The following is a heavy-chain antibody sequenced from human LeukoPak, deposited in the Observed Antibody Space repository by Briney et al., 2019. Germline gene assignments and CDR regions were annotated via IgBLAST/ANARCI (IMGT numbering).Heavy chain of an antibody. V-gene: IGHV3-7*01. CDR3: ARGSITMVRGVIIKYYFDY. CDR2: IKQDGSEK. Sequence: GGSLRLSCAASGFTFSSYWMSWVRQAPGKGLEWVANIKQDGSEKYYVDSVKGRFTISRDNAKNSLYLQMNSLRAEDTAVYYCARGSITMVRGVIIKYYFDYWGQGTLVTVSS. CDR1: GFTFSSYW. J-gene: IGHJ4*02. D-gene: IGHD3-10*01.